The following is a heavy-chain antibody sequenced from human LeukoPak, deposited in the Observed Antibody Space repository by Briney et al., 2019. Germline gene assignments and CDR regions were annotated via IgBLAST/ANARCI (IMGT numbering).Heavy chain of an antibody. Sequence: GGSLRLSCGASGFTFSRYWMTWVRQAPGKGLEWVSVIYSGGSTYYADSVKGRFTISRDNSKNTLYLQMNSLRAEDTAVYYCASRLGRTAMVKWGQGTLVTVSS. CDR3: ASRLGRTAMVK. V-gene: IGHV3-53*01. J-gene: IGHJ4*02. D-gene: IGHD5-18*01. CDR1: GFTFSRYW. CDR2: IYSGGST.